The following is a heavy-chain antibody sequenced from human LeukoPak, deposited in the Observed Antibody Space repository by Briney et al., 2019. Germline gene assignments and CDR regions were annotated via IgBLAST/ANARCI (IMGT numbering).Heavy chain of an antibody. CDR1: GFTFSRYA. D-gene: IGHD2-8*02. J-gene: IGHJ4*02. CDR3: ANVLVRVNEYGSGNYFDY. CDR2: ISGSGGST. V-gene: IGHV3-23*01. Sequence: EGSLRLSCAASGFTFSRYALSWVRQAPGKGLEWVSPISGSGGSTYYADSVKGRFTISRDNSKNTLYLQMNSLRAEDTAVYYCANVLVRVNEYGSGNYFDYWGQGTLVTVSS.